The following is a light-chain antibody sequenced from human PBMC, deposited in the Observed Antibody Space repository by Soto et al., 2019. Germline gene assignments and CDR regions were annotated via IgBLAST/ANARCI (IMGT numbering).Light chain of an antibody. CDR2: AAS. J-gene: IGKJ1*01. Sequence: DIQMTQSPSSLSASVGDRVTITCRASQSISRHLNWYQQKPGKAPKFLIYAASSLQSGVPSRFSGSGSGTDFTLTISSLQPEDFATYYCQQSYSTPVKFGQGTKVEIK. V-gene: IGKV1-39*01. CDR3: QQSYSTPVK. CDR1: QSISRH.